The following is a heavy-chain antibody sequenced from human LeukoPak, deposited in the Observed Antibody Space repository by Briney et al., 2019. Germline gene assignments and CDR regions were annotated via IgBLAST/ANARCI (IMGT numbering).Heavy chain of an antibody. CDR1: GFTVSSNY. Sequence: GGSLRLSCAASGFTVSSNYMSWVRQAPGKGLEWVSVIYSGGSTYYADSVKGRFTISRDNSKNTLYLQMNSLRAEDTAVYFCAKDSVGHGDYAVRYYFDYWGQGTLVTVSS. CDR3: AKDSVGHGDYAVRYYFDY. V-gene: IGHV3-53*01. D-gene: IGHD4-17*01. J-gene: IGHJ4*02. CDR2: IYSGGST.